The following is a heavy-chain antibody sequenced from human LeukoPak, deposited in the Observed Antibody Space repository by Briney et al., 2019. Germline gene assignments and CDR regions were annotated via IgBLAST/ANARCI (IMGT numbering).Heavy chain of an antibody. V-gene: IGHV1-69*13. J-gene: IGHJ4*02. CDR1: GYTFTSYG. Sequence: GASVKVSCKASGYTFTSYGISWVRQAPGQGLEWMGGIIPIFGTANYAQKFQGRVTITADESTSTAYMELSSLRSEDTAVYYCARRRRGHYFDYWGQGTLVTVSS. CDR2: IIPIFGTA. CDR3: ARRRRGHYFDY.